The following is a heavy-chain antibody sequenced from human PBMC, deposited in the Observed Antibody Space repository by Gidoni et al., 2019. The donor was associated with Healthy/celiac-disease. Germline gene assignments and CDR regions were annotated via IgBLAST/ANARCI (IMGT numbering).Heavy chain of an antibody. J-gene: IGHJ4*02. Sequence: QLQLQESGPGLVKPSETLPLTCTVSGGSISSSSYYWGWIRQPPGKGLECIGSIYYSGSTSYNPSRKSRVTISVDTSKNQFSLKLSSVTAADTAVYYCARPGRSSTNAFDYWGQGTLVTVSS. CDR1: GGSISSSSYY. CDR3: ARPGRSSTNAFDY. CDR2: IYYSGST. V-gene: IGHV4-39*01. D-gene: IGHD2-2*01.